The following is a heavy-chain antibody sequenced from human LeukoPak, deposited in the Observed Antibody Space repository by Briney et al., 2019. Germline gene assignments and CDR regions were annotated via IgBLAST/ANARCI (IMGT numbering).Heavy chain of an antibody. V-gene: IGHV4-34*01. CDR3: ARTSGVDYCSSTSCYYDY. J-gene: IGHJ4*02. Sequence: PSETLSLTCAVYGGSFSGYYWSWIRQPPGKGLEWIGEINHSGSTNYNPSLKSRVTISVDTSKNQFSLKLSSVTAADTAVYYCARTSGVDYCSSTSCYYDYRGQGTLVTVSS. D-gene: IGHD2-2*01. CDR1: GGSFSGYY. CDR2: INHSGST.